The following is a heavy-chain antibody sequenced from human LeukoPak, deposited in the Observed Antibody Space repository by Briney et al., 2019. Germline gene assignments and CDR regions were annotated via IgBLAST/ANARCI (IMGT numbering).Heavy chain of an antibody. CDR3: AKDVLVWSGRYYYGMDV. CDR1: GFTLSSNA. D-gene: IGHD3-3*01. CDR2: ISYDGSNK. V-gene: IGHV3-30-3*01. J-gene: IGHJ6*02. Sequence: PGRSLRLSCAASGFTLSSNAMHWVRQAPGKGLEWVAVISYDGSNKYYADSVKGRFTISRDNSKNTLYLQMNSLRAEDTAVYYCAKDVLVWSGRYYYGMDVWGQGTTVTVSS.